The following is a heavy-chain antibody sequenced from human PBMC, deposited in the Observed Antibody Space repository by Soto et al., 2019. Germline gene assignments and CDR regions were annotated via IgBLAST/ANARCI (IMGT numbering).Heavy chain of an antibody. CDR2: IIPMFGTP. Sequence: SVQVSCKASGVTFNRQEMRWVLQATGQGLEWMGGIIPMFGTPHYAEKFQDRVTITADESTGTAYLELSSLTSEDTAVYYCATSEGRDGYSFDYWGPGTLVTVSS. V-gene: IGHV1-69*13. CDR1: GVTFNRQE. D-gene: IGHD5-12*01. J-gene: IGHJ4*02. CDR3: ATSEGRDGYSFDY.